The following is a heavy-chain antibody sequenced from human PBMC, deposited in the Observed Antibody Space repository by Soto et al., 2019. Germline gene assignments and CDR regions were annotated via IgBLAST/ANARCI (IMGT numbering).Heavy chain of an antibody. D-gene: IGHD3-9*01. V-gene: IGHV1-18*01. Sequence: ASVKVSCKASGYTFTSYGISWVRQAPGQGLEWMGWISANNGNTNYAQKLQGRVTMTRDTSISTAYMELSRLRSDDTAVYYCARSLTIYEGFDYWGQGTLVTVSS. J-gene: IGHJ4*02. CDR3: ARSLTIYEGFDY. CDR1: GYTFTSYG. CDR2: ISANNGNT.